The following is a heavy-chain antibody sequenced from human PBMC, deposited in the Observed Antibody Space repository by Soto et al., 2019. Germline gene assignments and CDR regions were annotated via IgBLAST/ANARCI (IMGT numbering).Heavy chain of an antibody. Sequence: ASVKVSCKASGYTFTGYYMHWVRQAPGQGLEWMGWINPNSGGTNYAKKFQGRVTMTRDTSISPAYMELSRLRSDDTAVYYCARQGRAIFGVELYGYYGTDVWGQVTTVTASS. D-gene: IGHD3-3*01. V-gene: IGHV1-2*02. CDR1: GYTFTGYY. CDR2: INPNSGGT. CDR3: ARQGRAIFGVELYGYYGTDV. J-gene: IGHJ6*02.